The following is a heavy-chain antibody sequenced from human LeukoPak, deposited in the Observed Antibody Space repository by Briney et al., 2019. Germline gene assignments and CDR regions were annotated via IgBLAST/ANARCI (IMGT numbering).Heavy chain of an antibody. CDR2: ISYDGSNK. Sequence: GGSLRLSCAASGFTFSSYAMHWVRQAPGKGLEWVAVISYDGSNKYYADSVKGPFTISRDNSKNTLYLQMNSLRAEDTAVYYCARDRQYSRSWLYFDDWGQGTLVTVSS. D-gene: IGHD6-13*01. CDR1: GFTFSSYA. J-gene: IGHJ4*02. V-gene: IGHV3-30-3*01. CDR3: ARDRQYSRSWLYFDD.